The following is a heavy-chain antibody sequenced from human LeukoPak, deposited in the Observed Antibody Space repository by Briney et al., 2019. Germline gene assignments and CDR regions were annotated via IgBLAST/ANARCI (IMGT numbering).Heavy chain of an antibody. CDR1: RFTFSSYG. V-gene: IGHV3-30*02. J-gene: IGHJ4*02. D-gene: IGHD3-22*01. CDR2: IRYDGSNK. Sequence: GGSLRLSCAASRFTFSSYGMHWVRQAPGKGLEWVTFIRYDGSNKYYADSVKGRFTISRDNSKNTLYLQMNSLRAENTAVYYCAKDSPHYYDSSGYPDYWGQGTLVTVSS. CDR3: AKDSPHYYDSSGYPDY.